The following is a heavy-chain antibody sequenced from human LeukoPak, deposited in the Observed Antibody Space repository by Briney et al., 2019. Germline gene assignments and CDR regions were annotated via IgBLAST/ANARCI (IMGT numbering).Heavy chain of an antibody. J-gene: IGHJ4*02. CDR2: IIPILGIA. V-gene: IGHV1-69*04. CDR3: ARETHFRSGDYGY. D-gene: IGHD3-22*01. CDR1: GYTFTGYY. Sequence: GASVKVSCKASGYTFTGYYMHWVRQAPGQGLEWMGRIIPILGIANYAQKFQGRVTITADKSTSTAYMELSSLSSEDTAVYYCARETHFRSGDYGYWGQGTLVTVSS.